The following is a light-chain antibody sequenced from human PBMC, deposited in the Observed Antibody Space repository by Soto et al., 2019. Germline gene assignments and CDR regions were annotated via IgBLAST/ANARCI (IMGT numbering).Light chain of an antibody. J-gene: IGKJ4*01. CDR1: HVINSW. CDR2: VVS. CDR3: QQYNTYWEVT. V-gene: IGKV1D-16*01. Sequence: DIQMTQSPSSVSASVGDRVTITCRASHVINSWLAWYQQKTGKAPKLLIYVVSSLQSGVPSRFSGSGSGTEFTLTFTTLQPDDFATYYCQQYNTYWEVTFGGGTKVDIK.